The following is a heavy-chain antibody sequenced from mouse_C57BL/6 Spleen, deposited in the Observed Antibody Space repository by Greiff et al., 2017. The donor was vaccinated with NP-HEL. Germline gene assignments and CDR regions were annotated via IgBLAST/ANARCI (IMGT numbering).Heavy chain of an antibody. Sequence: EVKLMESGGDLVKPGGSLKLSCAASGFTFSSYGMSWVRQTPDKRLEWVATISSGGSYTYYPDSVKGRFTISRDNAKNTLYLQMSSLKSEDTAMYYCARRSSGGFFDYWGQGTTLTVSS. CDR2: ISSGGSYT. D-gene: IGHD3-2*02. J-gene: IGHJ2*01. V-gene: IGHV5-6*02. CDR1: GFTFSSYG. CDR3: ARRSSGGFFDY.